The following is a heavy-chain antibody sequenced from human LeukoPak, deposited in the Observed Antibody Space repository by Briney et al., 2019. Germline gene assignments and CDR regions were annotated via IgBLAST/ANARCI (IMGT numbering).Heavy chain of an antibody. V-gene: IGHV3-7*01. Sequence: GGSLRLSCTASGFTFSNYWMTWVRQAPGKGREWVANIKQDGREKYYLDSVKDRFTISSDNAKNSLYLQMNSLRADDTAVYYCATWGGLGDYWGQGTLVTVSS. CDR1: GFTFSNYW. D-gene: IGHD3-16*01. J-gene: IGHJ4*02. CDR3: ATWGGLGDY. CDR2: IKQDGREK.